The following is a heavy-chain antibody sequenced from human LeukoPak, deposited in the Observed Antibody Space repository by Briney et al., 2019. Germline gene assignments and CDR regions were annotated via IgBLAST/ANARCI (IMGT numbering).Heavy chain of an antibody. Sequence: QTGGSLRLSCAASGFTVSTNYVSWVRQAPGKGLELVSVIYSGGSTYYADSVKGRFTISRDNSKNTLYLQMDSLRAEDTAVYYCARDVVSSGWYRGFDYWGQGTLVTVSS. J-gene: IGHJ4*02. CDR2: IYSGGST. D-gene: IGHD6-19*01. CDR3: ARDVVSSGWYRGFDY. CDR1: GFTVSTNY. V-gene: IGHV3-53*01.